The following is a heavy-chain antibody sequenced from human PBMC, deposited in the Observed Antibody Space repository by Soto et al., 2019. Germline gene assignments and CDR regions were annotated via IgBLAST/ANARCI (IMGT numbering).Heavy chain of an antibody. V-gene: IGHV3-21*01. CDR3: ARGRSSGYYYNPRGKIDY. CDR1: GFTFSSYS. Sequence: GGSLRLSCAASGFTFSSYSMNWVRQAPGKGLEWVSSISSSSSYIYYADSVKGRFTISRDNAKNSLYLQMNSLRAEDTAVYYCARGRSSGYYYNPRGKIDYWGQGTLVTVSS. CDR2: ISSSSSYI. J-gene: IGHJ4*02. D-gene: IGHD3-22*01.